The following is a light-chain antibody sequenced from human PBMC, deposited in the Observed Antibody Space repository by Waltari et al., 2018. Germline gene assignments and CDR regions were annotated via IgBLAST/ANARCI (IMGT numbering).Light chain of an antibody. V-gene: IGKV1-5*03. CDR3: QQYSNFPPT. CDR2: KAS. J-gene: IGKJ2*01. Sequence: DIQMTQSPSNLAASVGDRITITCRASQRISTWLAWYQQKPGRAPKVLIYKASTLKSGVPSRFSGSGTGTEFTLTISSLQPDDFVTYYCQQYSNFPPTFGQGTKLEI. CDR1: QRISTW.